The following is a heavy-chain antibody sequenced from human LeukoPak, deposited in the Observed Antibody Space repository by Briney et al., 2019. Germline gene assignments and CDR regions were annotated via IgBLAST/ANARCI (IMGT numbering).Heavy chain of an antibody. CDR3: AVEWGASGYYYFDY. Sequence: ASVKVSCKASGYTFTGYYMHWVRQAPGQGLEWMGWINPNSGGTNYAQKFQGRVTMTRDTSISTAYMEPSRLRSDDTAVYYCAVEWGASGYYYFDYWGQGTLVTVSS. CDR1: GYTFTGYY. CDR2: INPNSGGT. J-gene: IGHJ4*02. D-gene: IGHD3-22*01. V-gene: IGHV1-2*02.